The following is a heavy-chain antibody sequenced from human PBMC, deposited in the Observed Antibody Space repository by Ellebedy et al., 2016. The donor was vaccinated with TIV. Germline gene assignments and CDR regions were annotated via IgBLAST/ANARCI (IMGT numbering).Heavy chain of an antibody. V-gene: IGHV3-21*01. CDR2: ISSGSSHI. CDR3: ARTPELGHCSSTSCYIFWYFDL. J-gene: IGHJ2*01. CDR1: GFTFSSYS. D-gene: IGHD2-2*02. Sequence: GGSLRLSCAASGFTFSSYSMNWVRQAPGKGLEWVSSISSGSSHIYYADSVKGRFTISRDNAKNSLYLQMNSLRAEDTAVYYCARTPELGHCSSTSCYIFWYFDLWGRGTLVTVSS.